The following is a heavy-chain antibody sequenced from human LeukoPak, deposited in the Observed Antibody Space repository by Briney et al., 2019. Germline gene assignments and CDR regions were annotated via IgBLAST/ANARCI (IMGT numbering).Heavy chain of an antibody. CDR1: GGTFSSYA. J-gene: IGHJ5*02. V-gene: IGHV1-69*05. CDR3: ARDRGNWNDMNWFDP. CDR2: ITPIFGTA. D-gene: IGHD1-1*01. Sequence: SVKVSCKASGGTFSSYAISWVRQAPGQGLEWMGRITPIFGTANYAQKFQGRVTITTDESTSTAYMELSSLRSEDTAVYYCARDRGNWNDMNWFDPWGQGTLVTVSS.